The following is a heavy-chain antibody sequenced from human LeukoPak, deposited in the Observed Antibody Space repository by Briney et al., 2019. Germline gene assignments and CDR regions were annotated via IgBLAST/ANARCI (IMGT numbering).Heavy chain of an antibody. J-gene: IGHJ4*02. CDR1: GGSISSISYY. CDR3: ARDRVGATGDDY. Sequence: PSETLSLTCTVSGGSISSISYYWGWIRHPPGKGLEWIGSIYYSGRTYYNPSLKSRVTISVDTSKNQFSLKLSSVTAADTAVYYCARDRVGATGDDYWGQGTLVTVSS. CDR2: IYYSGRT. D-gene: IGHD1-26*01. V-gene: IGHV4-39*02.